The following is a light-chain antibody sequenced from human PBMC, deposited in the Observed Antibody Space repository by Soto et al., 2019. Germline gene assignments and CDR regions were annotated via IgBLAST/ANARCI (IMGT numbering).Light chain of an antibody. CDR1: SSNIGRNS. CDR2: DGD. V-gene: IGLV1-51*01. J-gene: IGLJ1*01. Sequence: QSALAQPPSVSAPPGQKVTISCSGSSSNIGRNSVSWYQQLPGTAPKLLIYDGDKRPSGIPDRFSGPKSGTSASLGITGLQTGDEADYYCAAWDSSLTAYVFATGTKVTVL. CDR3: AAWDSSLTAYV.